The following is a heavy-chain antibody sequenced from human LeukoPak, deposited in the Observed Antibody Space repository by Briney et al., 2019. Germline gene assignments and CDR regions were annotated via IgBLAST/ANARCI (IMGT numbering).Heavy chain of an antibody. J-gene: IGHJ4*02. V-gene: IGHV3-21*01. CDR1: GITFSSYS. Sequence: GGSLRLSCAASGITFSSYSMNWVRQAPGKGLDWVSSISNSSTYIYYADSVKGRFSISRDNAKNPLYLQMNSLRAEDTAVYYCARDPEAQYYFDYWGQGTLVTVSS. CDR3: ARDPEAQYYFDY. CDR2: ISNSSTYI.